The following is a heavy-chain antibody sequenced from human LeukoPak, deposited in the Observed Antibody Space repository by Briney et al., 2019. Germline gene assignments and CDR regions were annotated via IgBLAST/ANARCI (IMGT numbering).Heavy chain of an antibody. Sequence: GASVKVSCTASGYTFTGYYMHWVRQAPGQGLEWMGWINPNSGGTNYAQKFQGRVTMTRDTSISTAYMELSRLRSDDTAVYYCAGSKRYYDSSNYYNYWGQGTLVTVSS. CDR3: AGSKRYYDSSNYYNY. D-gene: IGHD3-22*01. CDR2: INPNSGGT. CDR1: GYTFTGYY. V-gene: IGHV1-2*02. J-gene: IGHJ4*02.